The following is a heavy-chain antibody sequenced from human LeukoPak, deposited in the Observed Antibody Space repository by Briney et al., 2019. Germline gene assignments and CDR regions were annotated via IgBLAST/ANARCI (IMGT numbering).Heavy chain of an antibody. D-gene: IGHD2-2*01. CDR1: GYTFTGYY. CDR3: ARELLCSSTSCYEGY. V-gene: IGHV1-69*13. J-gene: IGHJ4*02. Sequence: SVKVSCKASGYTFTGYYMHWVRQAPGQGLEWMGEIIPIFGTANYAQKFQGRVTITADESTSTAYMELSSLRSEDTAVYYCARELLCSSTSCYEGYWGQGTLVTVSS. CDR2: IIPIFGTA.